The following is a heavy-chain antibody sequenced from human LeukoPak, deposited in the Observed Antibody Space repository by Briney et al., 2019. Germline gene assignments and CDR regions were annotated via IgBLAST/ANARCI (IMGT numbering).Heavy chain of an antibody. Sequence: SQTLSLTCTVSGGSISSGDYYWSWIRQPPGKGLEWIGYIYYSGTTTNYNPSLKSRVTISVDTSKNQFSLKLNSVTAADTALYYCARVDDWNALEYWGQGTLVTVSS. CDR3: ARVDDWNALEY. CDR2: IYYSGTTT. CDR1: GGSISSGDYY. D-gene: IGHD1-1*01. J-gene: IGHJ4*02. V-gene: IGHV4-30-4*01.